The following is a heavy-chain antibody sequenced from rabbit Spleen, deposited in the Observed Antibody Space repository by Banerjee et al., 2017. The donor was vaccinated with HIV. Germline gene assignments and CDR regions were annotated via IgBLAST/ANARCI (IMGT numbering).Heavy chain of an antibody. J-gene: IGHJ4*01. CDR3: ARDSSGTGYNYWDL. CDR1: GFDFSSNA. Sequence: QEQLVESGGGLVQPEGSLTLTCKASGFDFSSNAMCWVRQAPGKGPEWIACIYTSSGSTYYATWAKGRFTISKTSSTTVTLQMTSLTAADTATYFCARDSSGTGYNYWDLWGPGTLVTVS. D-gene: IGHD1-1*01. V-gene: IGHV1S45*01. CDR2: IYTSSGST.